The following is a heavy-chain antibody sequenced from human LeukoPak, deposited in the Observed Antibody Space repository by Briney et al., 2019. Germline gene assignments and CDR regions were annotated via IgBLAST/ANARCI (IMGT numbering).Heavy chain of an antibody. D-gene: IGHD4-17*01. V-gene: IGHV3-21*01. CDR2: ITSGSSHI. CDR1: GFTFSSYN. CDR3: ARDRMTTVSYNWFDP. J-gene: IGHJ5*02. Sequence: PGGSLRLSCAASGFTFSSYNMNWVRQTPGQGLEWVSSITSGSSHIYYADSVKGRFTISRDNAKNSLYLQMNSLRAEDTAVYYCARDRMTTVSYNWFDPWGQGTLVTVSS.